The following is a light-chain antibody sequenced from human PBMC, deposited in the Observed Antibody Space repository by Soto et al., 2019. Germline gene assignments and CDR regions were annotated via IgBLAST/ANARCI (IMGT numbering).Light chain of an antibody. CDR3: QQYENLPT. J-gene: IGKJ5*01. Sequence: DIQMTQSPSSLSASVGDRVTITCQASQNINNYLNWYQQKPGRAPKLLIYDASNLEAGVPSRFRGSGSGTDFTFSISRLQPEDMATDYCQQYENLPTFGQGTRLEIK. CDR2: DAS. V-gene: IGKV1-33*01. CDR1: QNINNY.